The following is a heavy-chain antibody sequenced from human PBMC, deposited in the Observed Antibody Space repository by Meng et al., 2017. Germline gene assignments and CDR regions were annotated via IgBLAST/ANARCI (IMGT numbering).Heavy chain of an antibody. J-gene: IGHJ4*02. Sequence: GESLKISCAASGFTFSSYEMYWVRQAPGKGLEWVSYISDSGYYTHYADYVKGRFTVSRDNAENSLFLQMDSLRAEDTAVYYCAREDYSSSWLHDYWGQGTLVTVSS. CDR3: AREDYSSSWLHDY. V-gene: IGHV3-48*03. CDR2: ISDSGYYT. D-gene: IGHD6-13*01. CDR1: GFTFSSYE.